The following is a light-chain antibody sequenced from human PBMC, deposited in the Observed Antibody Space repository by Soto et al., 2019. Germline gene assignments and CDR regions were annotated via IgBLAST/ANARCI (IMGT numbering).Light chain of an antibody. Sequence: SYELTQPSSVSVSPGQTARITCSGYVLAKKYARWFQQKPGQAPVLVIYKDSERPSGIPERFSGSSSGTTVTLTISGAQVEDEADYYCYSAADNNQGVFGGGTKLTV. J-gene: IGLJ2*01. CDR1: VLAKKY. CDR2: KDS. V-gene: IGLV3-27*01. CDR3: YSAADNNQGV.